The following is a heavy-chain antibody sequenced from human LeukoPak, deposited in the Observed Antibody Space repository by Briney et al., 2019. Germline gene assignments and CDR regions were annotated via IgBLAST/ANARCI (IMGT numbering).Heavy chain of an antibody. D-gene: IGHD3-22*01. CDR3: AKTSYYDSSDYFFDPFDY. CDR2: MSGSGGST. Sequence: GGSPRLSCAASGFTFSSYAMNWVSQAPGKGLEWVSGMSGSGGSTFYADSVKGRFTISRDNSKNTLYLQMNSLRAEDTAVYYCAKTSYYDSSDYFFDPFDYWGRGTLVTVSS. V-gene: IGHV3-23*01. J-gene: IGHJ4*02. CDR1: GFTFSSYA.